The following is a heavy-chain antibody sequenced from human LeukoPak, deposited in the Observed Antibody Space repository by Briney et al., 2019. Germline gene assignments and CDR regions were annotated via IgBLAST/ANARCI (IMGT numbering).Heavy chain of an antibody. D-gene: IGHD5-18*01. V-gene: IGHV1-2*02. CDR1: GYTFTGYY. CDR3: ARETIQLWLRGFDY. Sequence: ASVKVSCKASGYTFTGYYMHWVRQAPGQGLEWMGWINPNSGGTNYAQKFQGRVTMTRDTSISTAYMELSRLRSDDTAVYYCARETIQLWLRGFDYWGQGTLVTVSS. CDR2: INPNSGGT. J-gene: IGHJ4*02.